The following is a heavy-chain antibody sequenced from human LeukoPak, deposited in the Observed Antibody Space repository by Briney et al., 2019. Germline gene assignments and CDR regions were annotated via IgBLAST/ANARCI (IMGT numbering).Heavy chain of an antibody. CDR1: GFTFSSYG. CDR2: ISGSGGST. V-gene: IGHV3-23*01. D-gene: IGHD5-24*01. Sequence: QSGGSLRLSCAASGFTFSSYGMSWVRQAPGQGLEWVSAISGSGGSTYYADSVKGRFTISRDNSKNSLYLQMNSLRAEDTAVYYCARAGDGYNDAFDIWGQGTMVTVSS. CDR3: ARAGDGYNDAFDI. J-gene: IGHJ3*02.